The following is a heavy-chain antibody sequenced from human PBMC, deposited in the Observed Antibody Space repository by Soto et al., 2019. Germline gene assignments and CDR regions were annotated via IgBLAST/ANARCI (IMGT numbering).Heavy chain of an antibody. CDR2: IDDGSGT. CDR3: TNVFDN. J-gene: IGHJ4*02. V-gene: IGHV3-74*01. CDR1: EVTLSNHW. Sequence: EVQLVESGGGLVQPGGSLRLSCAASEVTLSNHWMHWVRQAPGKGLVWVSRIDDGSGTSYADSAKGRFTVSRDNAKNTLYLQMNSLRAEDTAVYYCTNVFDNWGQGTLVTVSS.